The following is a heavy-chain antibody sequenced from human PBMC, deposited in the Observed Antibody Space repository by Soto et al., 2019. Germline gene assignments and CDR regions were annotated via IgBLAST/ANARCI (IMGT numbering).Heavy chain of an antibody. Sequence: APVKVSCKASGYTYTRCAMDLLSQEQGQRLEWMGWINAGNGNTKYSQKFQGRVTITRDTSASTAYMELSSLRSEDTAVYYCAREVPSITMIVVVPKGYFDYWGQGTLVTVSS. V-gene: IGHV1-3*01. J-gene: IGHJ4*02. CDR1: GYTYTRCA. CDR3: AREVPSITMIVVVPKGYFDY. D-gene: IGHD3-22*01. CDR2: INAGNGNT.